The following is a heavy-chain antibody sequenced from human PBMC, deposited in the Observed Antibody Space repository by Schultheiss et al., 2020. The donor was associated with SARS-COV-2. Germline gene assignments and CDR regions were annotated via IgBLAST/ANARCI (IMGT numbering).Heavy chain of an antibody. J-gene: IGHJ4*02. V-gene: IGHV3-30*18. D-gene: IGHD6-13*01. CDR2: ISYDGSNK. Sequence: GESLKISCAASGFTFSSYGMHWVRQAPGKGLEWVAVISYDGSNKYYADSVKGRFTISRDNSKNTLYLQMNSLRAEDTAVYYCAKGYSRNFDYWGQGTLVTVS. CDR3: AKGYSRNFDY. CDR1: GFTFSSYG.